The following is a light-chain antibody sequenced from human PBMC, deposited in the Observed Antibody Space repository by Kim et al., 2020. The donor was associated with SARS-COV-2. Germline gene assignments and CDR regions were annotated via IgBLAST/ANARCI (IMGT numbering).Light chain of an antibody. CDR2: KAS. CDR1: QSISSW. CDR3: QQSNSYPYT. V-gene: IGKV1-5*03. J-gene: IGKJ2*01. Sequence: SASVGYRVPISCRARQSISSWLAWYQQKPGKAPKLLIHKASTLQSGIPSTFSGSGSGTEFTLTISSLQPDDFATYYCQQSNSYPYTFGQGTKLEIK.